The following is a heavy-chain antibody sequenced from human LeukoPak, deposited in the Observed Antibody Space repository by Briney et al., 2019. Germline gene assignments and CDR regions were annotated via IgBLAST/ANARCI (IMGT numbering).Heavy chain of an antibody. D-gene: IGHD2-15*01. CDR1: GFTFSSYG. V-gene: IGHV3-33*01. Sequence: GGSLRLSCAASGFTFSSYGMHWVRQAPGKGLEWVAVIWYDGSNKYYADSVKGRFTISRDNSKNTLYLQMNSLRAEDTAVYCCARETPCSGGSCYSSYYYYYGMDVWGQGTTVTVSS. CDR3: ARETPCSGGSCYSSYYYYYGMDV. CDR2: IWYDGSNK. J-gene: IGHJ6*02.